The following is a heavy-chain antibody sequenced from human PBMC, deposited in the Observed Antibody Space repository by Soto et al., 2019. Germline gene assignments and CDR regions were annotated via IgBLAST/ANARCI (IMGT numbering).Heavy chain of an antibody. V-gene: IGHV1-2*04. CDR1: GYTFTGYY. CDR3: ARGCSTTSCYSLFGMDV. Sequence: QVQLVQSGAEVKKPGASVMVSCKASGYTFTGYYMHWVRQAPGQGLEWMGWINPNSGGTNYAQKFQGWVTMTRDTSMSTAYMEVSRSRSDDTAVYYCARGCSTTSCYSLFGMDVWGQGTTVTVSS. J-gene: IGHJ6*02. D-gene: IGHD2-2*01. CDR2: INPNSGGT.